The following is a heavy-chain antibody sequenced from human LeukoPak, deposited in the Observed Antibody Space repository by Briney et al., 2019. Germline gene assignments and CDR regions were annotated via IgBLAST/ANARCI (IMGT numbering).Heavy chain of an antibody. Sequence: ASVKVSCKASGYTFTSYDINWVRQAPGQGLEWMGWINPNSGGTNYAQKFQGRVTMTRDTSISTAYMELSRLRSDDTAVYYCARDSGTEWLANWFDPWGQGTLVTVS. CDR2: INPNSGGT. CDR1: GYTFTSYD. V-gene: IGHV1-2*02. D-gene: IGHD6-19*01. CDR3: ARDSGTEWLANWFDP. J-gene: IGHJ5*02.